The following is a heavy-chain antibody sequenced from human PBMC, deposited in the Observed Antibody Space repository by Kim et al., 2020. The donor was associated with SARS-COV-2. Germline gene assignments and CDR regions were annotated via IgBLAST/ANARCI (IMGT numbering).Heavy chain of an antibody. D-gene: IGHD2-8*01. J-gene: IGHJ5*01. Sequence: SETLSLTCAVSGGSFSGYDWTWVRQPPGKGLEWIWVINNSGSTNYNPYLKSRGTITVDAYKNQFPLKLRSVTAADAAASYCARVSRGGYPNGPFDC. CDR2: INNSGST. CDR3: ARVSRGGYPNGPFDC. V-gene: IGHV4-34*01. CDR1: GGSFSGYD.